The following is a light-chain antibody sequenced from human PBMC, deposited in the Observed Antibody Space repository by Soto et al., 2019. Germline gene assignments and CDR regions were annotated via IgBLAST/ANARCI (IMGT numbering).Light chain of an antibody. Sequence: QSALTQPASVSGSPGQSITISCTGTSSDVGGSGLVSWYQFHPGKAPKLLIFEGFKRPSGVSNRFSGSKSGSTASLTISGLQAEDEADYSCCSYAGRSTWDVVFGGGTKVTVL. J-gene: IGLJ2*01. CDR1: SSDVGGSGL. CDR2: EGF. V-gene: IGLV2-23*01. CDR3: CSYAGRSTWDVV.